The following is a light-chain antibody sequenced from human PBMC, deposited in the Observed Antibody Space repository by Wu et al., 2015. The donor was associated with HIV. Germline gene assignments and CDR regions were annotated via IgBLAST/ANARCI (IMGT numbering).Light chain of an antibody. CDR3: QQYNSSPYT. Sequence: ENVLTQSPSTLPVSPGERVTLSCKASQSVTSDYLAWYQHKPGQPPKLLISQASTRAADIPDRFSGTGSGTDFTLTVSSLQPDDFATYYCQQYNSSPYTFGQGTKLEIK. CDR1: QSVTSDY. CDR2: QAS. V-gene: IGKV3-20*01. J-gene: IGKJ2*01.